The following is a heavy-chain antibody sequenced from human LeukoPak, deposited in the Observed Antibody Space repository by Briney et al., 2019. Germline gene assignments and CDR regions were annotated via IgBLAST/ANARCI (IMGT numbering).Heavy chain of an antibody. J-gene: IGHJ6*02. CDR1: GYSFTSYW. CDR3: ARAPHYGMDV. Sequence: KISCKGSGYSFTSYWISWVRQAPGQGLEWMGGIIPIFGTANYAQKFQGRVTITADESTSTAYMELSSLRSEDTAVYYCARAPHYGMDVWGQGTTVTVSS. V-gene: IGHV1-69*01. CDR2: IIPIFGTA.